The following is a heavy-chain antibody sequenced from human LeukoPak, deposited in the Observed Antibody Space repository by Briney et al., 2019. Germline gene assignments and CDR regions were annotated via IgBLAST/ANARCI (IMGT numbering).Heavy chain of an antibody. CDR3: GSSGAQSPGYYFDY. CDR1: GFTFSNAW. J-gene: IGHJ4*02. V-gene: IGHV3-15*01. CDR2: IKSKTDGGTT. Sequence: GGSLRLSCAASGFTFSNAWMGWVRQAPGKGLEWVGRIKSKTDGGTTDYAAPVKGRFTISRDDSKNTLYLQMNSLKTEDTAVYYCGSSGAQSPGYYFDYWGQGTLVTVSS. D-gene: IGHD6-6*01.